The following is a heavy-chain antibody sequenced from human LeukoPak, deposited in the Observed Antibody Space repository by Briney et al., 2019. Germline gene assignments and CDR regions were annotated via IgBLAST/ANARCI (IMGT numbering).Heavy chain of an antibody. V-gene: IGHV1-8*01. J-gene: IGHJ4*02. CDR1: GYTFTSYD. Sequence: ASVKVSCTASGYTFTSYDIYWVRQAPGQGLEWVGWMNTNSGNTGYAQKFQGRVTMTRNTSISTAYMELSSLRSEDTAVYYCARLSTGYDILTGYSNFDYWGQGTLVTVSS. CDR2: MNTNSGNT. D-gene: IGHD3-9*01. CDR3: ARLSTGYDILTGYSNFDY.